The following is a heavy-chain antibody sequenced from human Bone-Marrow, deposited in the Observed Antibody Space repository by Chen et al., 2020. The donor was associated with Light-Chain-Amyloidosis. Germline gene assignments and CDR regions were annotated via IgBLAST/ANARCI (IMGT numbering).Heavy chain of an antibody. D-gene: IGHD5-18*01. CDR3: ATIRLSGIGAFDI. Sequence: QVQLQESGPGLVRPSQTLSLTCAVSGVSITTGDYYWSWIRQPPGKGLEWIGYIFYTGRTYYHPSLKSRLTISLDTSKNQFSLKVTSVTAADTAMYYGATIRLSGIGAFDIWGQGTVLTVSS. CDR1: GVSITTGDYY. CDR2: IFYTGRT. V-gene: IGHV4-30-4*01. J-gene: IGHJ3*02.